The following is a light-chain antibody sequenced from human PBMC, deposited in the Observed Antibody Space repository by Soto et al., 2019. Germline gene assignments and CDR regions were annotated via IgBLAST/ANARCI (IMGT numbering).Light chain of an antibody. J-gene: IGKJ1*01. V-gene: IGKV3-15*01. Sequence: EIVMTQSPATLSVSPGERATLSCRASQSISNNLAWYHQRPGQAPRLLIYGASTRATGIPARFSGSGSGTEFTLSVSSLQSEDFVVYSCQQYHNWWTFGQGTRVEIK. CDR1: QSISNN. CDR3: QQYHNWWT. CDR2: GAS.